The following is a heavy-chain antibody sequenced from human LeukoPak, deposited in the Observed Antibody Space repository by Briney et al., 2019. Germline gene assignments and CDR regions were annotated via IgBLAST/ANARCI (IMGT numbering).Heavy chain of an antibody. CDR1: GFTFSDYY. Sequence: GGSLSLSCAASGFTFSDYYMSWIRQAPGKGLEWVSYISSSSSYTNYADSVKGRFTISRDDAKNSLYLQMNSLRAEDTAVYYCARDLQPIYYYDSSGYYQGQAFDIWGQGTMVTVSS. J-gene: IGHJ3*02. CDR2: ISSSSSYT. V-gene: IGHV3-11*06. CDR3: ARDLQPIYYYDSSGYYQGQAFDI. D-gene: IGHD3-22*01.